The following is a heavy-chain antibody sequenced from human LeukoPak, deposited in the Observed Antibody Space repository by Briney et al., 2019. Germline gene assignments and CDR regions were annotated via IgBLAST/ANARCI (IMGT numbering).Heavy chain of an antibody. CDR1: GFTFSSYG. D-gene: IGHD3-10*01. CDR2: IRNDGSIR. Sequence: PGRSLRLSCAPSGFTFSSYGMHWVRQAPGKGLEWVAFIRNDGSIRYYADSLKGRFTISRDNSKNTLYLQMSSLRVDDTAVYYCAKGRAGMVRGVCDYWGQGTLVTVSS. CDR3: AKGRAGMVRGVCDY. V-gene: IGHV3-30*02. J-gene: IGHJ4*02.